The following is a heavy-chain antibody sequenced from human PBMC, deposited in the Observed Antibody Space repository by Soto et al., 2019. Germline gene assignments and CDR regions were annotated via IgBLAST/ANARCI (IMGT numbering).Heavy chain of an antibody. CDR2: INGYNGNA. V-gene: IGHV1-18*01. D-gene: IGHD3-16*01. CDR3: ARMGDVPYYYYGMDV. CDR1: GYTFTTYG. Sequence: QVQLVQSGAEVKKPGASVTVSCKAPGYTFTTYGVSWVRQAPGQGLEWLGWINGYNGNAKYAENLQGRVTMTTDTSTSTAYMELRSLRSDDTAVYYCARMGDVPYYYYGMDVWGQGTTVTVSS. J-gene: IGHJ6*02.